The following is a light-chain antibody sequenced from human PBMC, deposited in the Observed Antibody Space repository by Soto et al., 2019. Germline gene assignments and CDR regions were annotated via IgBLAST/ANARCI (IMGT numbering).Light chain of an antibody. CDR2: DVG. CDR1: SSDFGGYNF. J-gene: IGLJ1*01. V-gene: IGLV2-14*01. CDR3: NSYRTVSTYV. Sequence: QSALTQPASVSGSPEHWITIACTGTSSDFGGYNFVSWYQQHPAKAPKLLIYDVGNRPSGVSNRFSGSKSGNTASLTISGLQAEDEAHYYCNSYRTVSTYVFGTGTKFTVL.